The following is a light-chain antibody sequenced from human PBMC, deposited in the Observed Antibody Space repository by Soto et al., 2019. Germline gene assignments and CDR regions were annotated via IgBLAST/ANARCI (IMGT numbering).Light chain of an antibody. CDR2: KTS. Sequence: DIQLTQSPSTLSASVGDRVTITCRASQSISSWLAWYQQKPGKAPKFLLYKTSDLESGVPSRFSGSGSGTEFTLTICSVQPDDFATYYCQYYNNYCWTFGQGTKVEIK. V-gene: IGKV1-5*03. CDR1: QSISSW. J-gene: IGKJ1*01. CDR3: QYYNNYCWT.